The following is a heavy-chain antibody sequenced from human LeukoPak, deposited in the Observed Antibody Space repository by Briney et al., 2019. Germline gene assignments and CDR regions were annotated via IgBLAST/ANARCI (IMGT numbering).Heavy chain of an antibody. CDR3: ARDLPPYYYRSDFCDY. CDR1: GYTFTGYH. J-gene: IGHJ4*02. V-gene: IGHV1-2*02. Sequence: ASVKVSCKASGYTFTGYHMHWVRQAPGQGLEWMGWINPNSGGTNYAQKFQGRVTMTRDTSISTAYMELSRLRSDDTAVYYCARDLPPYYYRSDFCDYWGQGTLVTVSS. D-gene: IGHD2/OR15-2a*01. CDR2: INPNSGGT.